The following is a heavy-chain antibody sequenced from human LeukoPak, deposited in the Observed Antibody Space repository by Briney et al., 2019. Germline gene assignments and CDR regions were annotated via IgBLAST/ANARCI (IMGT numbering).Heavy chain of an antibody. CDR1: GFTFSSYA. CDR3: AKYYYGSGSFSFDH. CDR2: ISGSDGTT. J-gene: IGHJ4*02. D-gene: IGHD3-10*01. V-gene: IGHV3-23*01. Sequence: PGGSLRLSCAASGFTFSSYAMSWVRQAPGQGLEWVSSISGSDGTTYYADSVKGRFTISRDNSKNTLSLQINSLRAVDTAIYYCAKYYYGSGSFSFDHWGQGTLVTVSS.